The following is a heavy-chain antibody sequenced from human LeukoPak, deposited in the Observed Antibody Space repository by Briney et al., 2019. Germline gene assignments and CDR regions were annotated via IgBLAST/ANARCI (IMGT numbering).Heavy chain of an antibody. J-gene: IGHJ4*02. CDR1: GYTFTSYG. D-gene: IGHD6-19*01. V-gene: IGHV1-18*01. Sequence: ASVKVSCKASGYTFTSYGISWVRQAPGQGLEWMGWISAHNGNTNYAQKLQGRVTMTTDTSTSTAYMELRSLRSDDTAVYYCARSRYSSGWSRNLDDYWGQGTLVTVSS. CDR2: ISAHNGNT. CDR3: ARSRYSSGWSRNLDDY.